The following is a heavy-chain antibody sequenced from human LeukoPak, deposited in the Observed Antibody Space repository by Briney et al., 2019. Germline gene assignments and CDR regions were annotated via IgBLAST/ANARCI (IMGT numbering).Heavy chain of an antibody. V-gene: IGHV3-21*01. D-gene: IGHD6-13*01. CDR1: GFTFSSYS. CDR2: ISSSSSYI. Sequence: PGGSLRLSCAASGFTFSSYSMNWVRQAPGKGLEWVSSISSSSSYICYADSVKGRFTISRDNAKNSLYLQMNNLRAEDTAVYYCARDRGMLAAAFDIWGQGTMVTVSS. CDR3: ARDRGMLAAAFDI. J-gene: IGHJ3*02.